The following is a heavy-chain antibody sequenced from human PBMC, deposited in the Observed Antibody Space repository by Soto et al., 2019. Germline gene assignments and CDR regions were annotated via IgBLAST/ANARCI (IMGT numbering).Heavy chain of an antibody. D-gene: IGHD3-16*01. J-gene: IGHJ4*02. CDR1: GGSISNYY. V-gene: IGHV4-59*08. CDR2: IYYSGST. CDR3: ARGASWGNYFDF. Sequence: QVQLQESGPGLVKPSETLSLTCSVSGGSISNYYWNWIRQSPGKGLEWLGDIYYSGSTNYNPSLKSRVTMSVDVSKNHFSLELASVTAADTAVYYCARGASWGNYFDFWGQGTLVSVSS.